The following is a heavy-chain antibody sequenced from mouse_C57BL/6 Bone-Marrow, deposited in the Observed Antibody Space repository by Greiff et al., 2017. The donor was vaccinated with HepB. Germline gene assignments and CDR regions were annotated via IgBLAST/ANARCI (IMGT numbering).Heavy chain of an antibody. CDR2: ILPGSGST. V-gene: IGHV1-9*01. CDR1: GYTFTGYW. J-gene: IGHJ2*01. CDR3: ARDYGTGYYFDY. Sequence: VQLQQSGAELMKPGASVKLSCKATGYTFTGYWLEWVKQRPGHGLEGIGEILPGSGSTNYNEKFKGKATLTADKSSSTAYLQLSSLTSEDSAVYFCARDYGTGYYFDYWGQGTTLTVSS. D-gene: IGHD1-1*01.